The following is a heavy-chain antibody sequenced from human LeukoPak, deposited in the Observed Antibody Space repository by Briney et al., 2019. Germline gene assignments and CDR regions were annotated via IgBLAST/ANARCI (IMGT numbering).Heavy chain of an antibody. V-gene: IGHV4-59*01. CDR3: ASAQAGRPELRY. J-gene: IGHJ4*02. Sequence: SETLSLTCTVSGGSISSYYRSWIRQPPGKGLEWIGYIYYSGSTNYNPSLKSRVTISVDTSKNQFSLKLSSVTAADTAVYYCASAQAGRPELRYWGQGTLVTVSS. CDR2: IYYSGST. D-gene: IGHD6-19*01. CDR1: GGSISSYY.